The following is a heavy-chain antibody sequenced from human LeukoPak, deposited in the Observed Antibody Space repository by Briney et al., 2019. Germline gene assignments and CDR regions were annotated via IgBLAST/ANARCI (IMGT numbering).Heavy chain of an antibody. D-gene: IGHD4-17*01. J-gene: IGHJ5*02. V-gene: IGHV1-69*13. Sequence: SVKVSCKASGFVFTSYGFTWVRQAPGQGLEWMGGIIPIFGTANYAQKFQGRVTITADESTSTAYMELSSLRSEDTAVYYCARGASGDYDNWFDPWGQGTLVTVSS. CDR2: IIPIFGTA. CDR1: GFVFTSYG. CDR3: ARGASGDYDNWFDP.